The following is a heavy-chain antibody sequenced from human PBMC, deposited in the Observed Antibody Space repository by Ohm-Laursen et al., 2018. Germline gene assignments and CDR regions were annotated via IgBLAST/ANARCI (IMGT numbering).Heavy chain of an antibody. D-gene: IGHD2-2*01. CDR1: AFSLTASN. V-gene: IGHV3-21*01. Sequence: SLRLSCTASAFSLTASNMNWVRQAPGTGLEWVSYISDTGSHIYYAGSVRGRFTISRDNAENSLYLQMNSLRAEDTAVYYCAREDCSSASCKRNFYYGMDVWGQGTTVTVSS. J-gene: IGHJ6*02. CDR2: ISDTGSHI. CDR3: AREDCSSASCKRNFYYGMDV.